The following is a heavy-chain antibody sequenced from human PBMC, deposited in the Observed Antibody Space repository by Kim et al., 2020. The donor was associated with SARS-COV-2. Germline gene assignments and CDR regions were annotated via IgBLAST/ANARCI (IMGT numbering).Heavy chain of an antibody. J-gene: IGHJ4*02. CDR3: ARDSAAAGTSVVIDY. V-gene: IGHV3-48*02. D-gene: IGHD6-13*01. CDR2: ISSSSSTI. CDR1: GFTFSSYS. Sequence: GGSLRLSCAASGFTFSSYSMNWVRQAPGKGLEWVSYISSSSSTIYYADSVKGRFTISRDNAKNSLYLQMNSLRDEDTAVYYCARDSAAAGTSVVIDYWGQGTLVTVSS.